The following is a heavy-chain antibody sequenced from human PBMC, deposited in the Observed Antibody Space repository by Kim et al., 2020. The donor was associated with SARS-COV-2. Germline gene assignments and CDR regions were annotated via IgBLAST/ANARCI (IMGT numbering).Heavy chain of an antibody. CDR3: ARDYEVRGVYYYYGMDV. V-gene: IGHV3-21*01. CDR2: ISSSSSYI. Sequence: GGSLRLSCAASGFTFSSYSMNWVRQAPGKGLEWVSSISSSSSYIYYADSVKGRFTISRDNAKNSLYLQMNSLRAEDTAVYYCARDYEVRGVYYYYGMDVWGQGTTVTVSS. CDR1: GFTFSSYS. J-gene: IGHJ6*02. D-gene: IGHD3-10*01.